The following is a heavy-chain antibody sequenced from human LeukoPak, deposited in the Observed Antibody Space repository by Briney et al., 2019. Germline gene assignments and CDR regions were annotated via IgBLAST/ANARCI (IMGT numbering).Heavy chain of an antibody. J-gene: IGHJ4*02. Sequence: GASVKVSCKASEYTLTNYYIHWLRQAPGQGLEWMGVINPSGGPPTYAQRFQGRVTMTRDTSTSTAYMELRSLRSDDTAVYYCARDRVGLLFDYWGQGTLVTVSS. V-gene: IGHV1-46*01. CDR1: EYTLTNYY. CDR3: ARDRVGLLFDY. CDR2: INPSGGPP. D-gene: IGHD1-26*01.